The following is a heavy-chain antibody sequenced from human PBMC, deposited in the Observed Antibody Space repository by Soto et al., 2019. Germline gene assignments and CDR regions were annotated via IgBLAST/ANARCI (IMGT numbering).Heavy chain of an antibody. V-gene: IGHV1-18*01. CDR1: GYTFTSYG. Sequence: GASVKVSCKASGYTFTSYGISWVRQAPGQGLEWMGWISAYNGNTNYAQKLQGRVTMTTDTSTSTAYMELRSLRSDDTAVYYCARASSGWYVVYYFDYWGQGTLVTVSS. J-gene: IGHJ4*02. CDR2: ISAYNGNT. D-gene: IGHD6-19*01. CDR3: ARASSGWYVVYYFDY.